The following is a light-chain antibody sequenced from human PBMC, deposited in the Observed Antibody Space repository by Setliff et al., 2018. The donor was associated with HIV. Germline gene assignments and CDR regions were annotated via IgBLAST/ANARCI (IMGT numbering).Light chain of an antibody. V-gene: IGLV1-40*01. CDR3: QSYDRSLSADL. CDR1: SSNFGAGYD. J-gene: IGLJ1*01. CDR2: ANT. Sequence: QSALTQPPSVSGAPGQWVTISCTGSSSNFGAGYDVHWYQQLPGTAPKLLIYANTNRPSGVPDRFSGSKSGTSASLAITGLQAEDEADYYCQSYDRSLSADLFGSGTKVTVL.